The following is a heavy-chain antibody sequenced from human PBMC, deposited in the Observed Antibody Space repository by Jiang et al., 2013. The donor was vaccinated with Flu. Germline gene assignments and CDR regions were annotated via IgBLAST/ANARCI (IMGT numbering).Heavy chain of an antibody. J-gene: IGHJ5*02. D-gene: IGHD2-2*01. CDR3: ARGGIVVA. Sequence: KPGGSLRLSCAASGFTFNEDYMTWVRQAPGKGLEWISYISLSSSYINYADSVKGRFTISRDNSKNSLYLEMNSLRADDTAVYYCARGGIVVAWGQGTLVTVSS. CDR2: ISLSSSYI. CDR1: GFTFNEDY. V-gene: IGHV3-11*06.